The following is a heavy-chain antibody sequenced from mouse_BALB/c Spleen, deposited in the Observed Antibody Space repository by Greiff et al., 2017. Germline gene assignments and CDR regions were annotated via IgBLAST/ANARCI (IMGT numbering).Heavy chain of an antibody. J-gene: IGHJ3*01. V-gene: IGHV5-4*02. CDR2: ISDGGSYT. Sequence: EVQGVESGGGLVKPGGSLKLSCAASGFTFSDYYMYWVRQTPEKRLEWVATISDGGSYTYYPDSVKGRFTISRDNAKNNLYLQMSSLKSEDTAMYYCARDKDYGSWFAYWGQGTLVTVSA. CDR3: ARDKDYGSWFAY. CDR1: GFTFSDYY. D-gene: IGHD2-2*01.